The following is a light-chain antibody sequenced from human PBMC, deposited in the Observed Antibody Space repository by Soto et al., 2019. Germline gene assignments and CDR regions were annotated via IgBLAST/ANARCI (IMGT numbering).Light chain of an antibody. Sequence: EIVLTQSPATLSLSPGERATLSCRASQSVSSYLAWYQQKPGQAPRLLIYDASNRATGIPARFSGSGSGTDFTLTITSLEPEDFAVYYCQQRSNWPPKLTFGGGTKVDIK. CDR1: QSVSSY. J-gene: IGKJ4*01. CDR2: DAS. CDR3: QQRSNWPPKLT. V-gene: IGKV3-11*01.